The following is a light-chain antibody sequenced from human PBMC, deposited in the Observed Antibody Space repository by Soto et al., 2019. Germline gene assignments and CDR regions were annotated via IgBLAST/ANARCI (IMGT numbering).Light chain of an antibody. J-gene: IGKJ1*01. Sequence: DIQMTQSPSTLSASVGDRVTITCRASQSISSWLAWYQQKPGKAPKLLIYDASSLESGVPSRFSGRGSGTEFTLTISILQPDDFATYYCQQYNNYPRTFGQGTKVDIK. CDR2: DAS. CDR3: QQYNNYPRT. CDR1: QSISSW. V-gene: IGKV1-5*01.